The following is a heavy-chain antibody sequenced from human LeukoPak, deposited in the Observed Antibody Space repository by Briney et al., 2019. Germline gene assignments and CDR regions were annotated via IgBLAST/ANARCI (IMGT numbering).Heavy chain of an antibody. J-gene: IGHJ6*02. Sequence: PGGSLRLSCAASGFTFSSYAMSWVRQAPGKGLEWVSAISGSGGSTYYADSVKGRFTISRDNAKNTLYLQMNSLRAEDTAVYYCAKTVYRSGWSPCLTNYYGMDLWGQGTTVTVSS. CDR1: GFTFSSYA. D-gene: IGHD6-19*01. CDR2: ISGSGGST. CDR3: AKTVYRSGWSPCLTNYYGMDL. V-gene: IGHV3-23*01.